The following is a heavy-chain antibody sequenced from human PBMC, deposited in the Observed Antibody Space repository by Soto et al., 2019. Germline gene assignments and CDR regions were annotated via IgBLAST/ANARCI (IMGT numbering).Heavy chain of an antibody. CDR2: MNPNSGNT. V-gene: IGHV1-8*01. CDR1: GYTFTSHD. D-gene: IGHD4-17*01. Sequence: ASVKVSCKASGYTFTSHDINCVRQATGQGLEGMGWMNPNSGNTGYAQKFQGRVTMTRNSSISTAYIELSSLRSEYTAVYYCGRDTADAFDIWGQGTMVTVS. CDR3: GRDTADAFDI. J-gene: IGHJ3*02.